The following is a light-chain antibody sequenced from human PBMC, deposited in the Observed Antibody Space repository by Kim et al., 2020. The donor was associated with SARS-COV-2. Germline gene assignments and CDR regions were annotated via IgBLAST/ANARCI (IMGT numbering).Light chain of an antibody. CDR3: NSRDSSGNHVL. CDR1: SLRGYY. J-gene: IGLJ3*02. Sequence: CQVDSLRGYYAGWFRNKSGQAPILVIYGDKNRTSGIPDRFSGAGSGNTASLTITGAHAEDEADYYCNSRDSSGNHVLFGEGTQLTVL. CDR2: GDK. V-gene: IGLV3-19*01.